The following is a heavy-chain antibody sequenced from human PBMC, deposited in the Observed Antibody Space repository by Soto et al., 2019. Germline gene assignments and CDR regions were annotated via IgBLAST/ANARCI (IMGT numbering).Heavy chain of an antibody. Sequence: QVQLVQSGAEVKKPGSSVKVSCKASGGTFSSYAISWVRQAPGQGLEWMGGIIPIFGTANYAQKFQGRVTSTADESTSTAYMELSSLRSEDTAVYYCANTNSIAARVGWFDPWGQGTLVTVSS. CDR3: ANTNSIAARVGWFDP. J-gene: IGHJ5*02. V-gene: IGHV1-69*12. CDR1: GGTFSSYA. CDR2: IIPIFGTA. D-gene: IGHD6-6*01.